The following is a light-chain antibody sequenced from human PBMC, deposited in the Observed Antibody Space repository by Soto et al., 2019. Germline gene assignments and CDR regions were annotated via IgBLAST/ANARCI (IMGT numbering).Light chain of an antibody. CDR2: SVS. Sequence: DIQMTQSPSSLSASVGDRVTITCRASQRISTYIYWYQQKAGKAPKLLIYSVSSLQGGVPSRFSGSGSGTDFILTISSLQPEDFATYYCQQSYSAPHTFGQGTKLEIK. CDR3: QQSYSAPHT. CDR1: QRISTY. J-gene: IGKJ2*01. V-gene: IGKV1-39*01.